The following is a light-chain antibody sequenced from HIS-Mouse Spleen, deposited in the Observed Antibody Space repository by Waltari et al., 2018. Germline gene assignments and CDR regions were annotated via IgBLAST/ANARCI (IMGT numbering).Light chain of an antibody. CDR3: QQYYSYPPPSS. Sequence: AIRMTQAPSSRSASTGDRVTITCRASQGISSYLAWYQQKPGKAPQLLIYAASTLQSGVPSRFSGSGSGTDFTLTISCLQSEDFATYYCQQYYSYPPPSSFGPGTKVDIK. V-gene: IGKV1-8*01. CDR1: QGISSY. J-gene: IGKJ3*01. CDR2: AAS.